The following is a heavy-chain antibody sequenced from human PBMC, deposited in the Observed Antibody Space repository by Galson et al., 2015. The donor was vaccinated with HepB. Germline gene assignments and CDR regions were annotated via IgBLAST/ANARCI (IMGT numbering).Heavy chain of an antibody. Sequence: SVKVSCKASGFTFTSSAVQWVRQARGQRLEWIGWIVVGSGNTNYAQKFQERVTITRDMSTSTAYMELSSLRSEDTAVYYCAAEIKTSYDILTGYRTNAFDIWGQGTMVTVSS. D-gene: IGHD3-9*01. CDR2: IVVGSGNT. V-gene: IGHV1-58*01. CDR1: GFTFTSSA. J-gene: IGHJ3*02. CDR3: AAEIKTSYDILTGYRTNAFDI.